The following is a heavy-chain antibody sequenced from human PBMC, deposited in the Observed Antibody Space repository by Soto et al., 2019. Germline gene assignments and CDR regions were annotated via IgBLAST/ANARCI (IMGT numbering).Heavy chain of an antibody. CDR1: GFTSSSYW. CDR2: IWYDGSNK. V-gene: IGHV3-33*08. D-gene: IGHD3-22*01. CDR3: ARDLRHYDSSGYYYEEGYFDY. Sequence: PGGSLRLSCAASGFTSSSYWMHWVRQAPGKGLEWVAVIWYDGSNKYYADSVKGRFTISRDNSKNTLYLQMNSLRAEDTAVYYCARDLRHYDSSGYYYEEGYFDYWGQGTLVTVSS. J-gene: IGHJ4*02.